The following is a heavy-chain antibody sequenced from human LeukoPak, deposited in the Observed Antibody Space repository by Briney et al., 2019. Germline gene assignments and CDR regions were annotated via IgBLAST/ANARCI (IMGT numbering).Heavy chain of an antibody. J-gene: IGHJ2*01. D-gene: IGHD3-16*01. CDR3: ARADVPMRTLRSVFRYFDL. CDR1: GFTFSSYS. CDR2: ISSSSSTI. V-gene: IGHV3-48*04. Sequence: GGSLRLSCAASGFTFSSYSMNWVRQAPGKGLEWVSYISSSSSTIYYADSVRGRFTISRDNAKNSLYLQMNSLRVEDTAVYYCARADVPMRTLRSVFRYFDLWGRGTLVTVSS.